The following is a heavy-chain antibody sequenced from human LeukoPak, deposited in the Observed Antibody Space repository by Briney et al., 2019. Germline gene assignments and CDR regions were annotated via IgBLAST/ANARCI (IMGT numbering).Heavy chain of an antibody. D-gene: IGHD5-18*01. Sequence: ASVKVSCKASGYTFTGYYMHWVRQAPGQGLEWMGWVNPNSGGTKYAQTFKGRVTMTRDTSISTAYMELSSLRSDDTAVYYCARDGDTYGYYYYGMDVWGQGTTVTVSS. V-gene: IGHV1-2*02. CDR1: GYTFTGYY. J-gene: IGHJ6*02. CDR2: VNPNSGGT. CDR3: ARDGDTYGYYYYGMDV.